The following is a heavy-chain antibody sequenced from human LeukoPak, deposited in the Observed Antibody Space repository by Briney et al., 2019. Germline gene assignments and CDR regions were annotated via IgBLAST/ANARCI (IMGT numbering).Heavy chain of an antibody. D-gene: IGHD3-3*01. Sequence: SETLSLTCTVSGDSVSSSSYYWGWIRQPPGKGLEWIGGISSSGNTYYNPSLKSRITVSIDTSKNHFSLKLSSVTAADTAVYYCARLGAGPTYYDFWSGYSSFYFDYWGQGTLVTVSS. J-gene: IGHJ4*02. CDR3: ARLGAGPTYYDFWSGYSSFYFDY. CDR1: GDSVSSSSYY. V-gene: IGHV4-39*02. CDR2: ISSSGNT.